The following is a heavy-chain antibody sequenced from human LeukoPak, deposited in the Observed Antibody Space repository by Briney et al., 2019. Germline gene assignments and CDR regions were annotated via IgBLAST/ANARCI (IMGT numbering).Heavy chain of an antibody. Sequence: GGSLRLSCAASGFTFSSYAMSWVRQAPGKGLEWVSAISGSGGSTYYADYVKGRFTISRDNSKNTLYLQMNSLRAEDTAVYYCAKVMTRTMVRGVPPSDYWGQGTLVTVSS. CDR2: ISGSGGST. J-gene: IGHJ4*02. V-gene: IGHV3-23*01. CDR3: AKVMTRTMVRGVPPSDY. CDR1: GFTFSSYA. D-gene: IGHD3-10*01.